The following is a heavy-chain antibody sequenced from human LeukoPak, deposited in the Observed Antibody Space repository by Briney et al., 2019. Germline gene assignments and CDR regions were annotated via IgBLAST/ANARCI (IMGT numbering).Heavy chain of an antibody. Sequence: ASVKVSCKASGYTFTGYYMHWVRQAPGQGLEWMGWINPNSDGTNYAQKFQGRVTMTRDTSISTAYMELSRLRSDDTAVYYCVRGYNVGWYWAWGQGALVTVSS. V-gene: IGHV1-2*02. CDR2: INPNSDGT. CDR3: VRGYNVGWYWA. D-gene: IGHD6-19*01. J-gene: IGHJ4*02. CDR1: GYTFTGYY.